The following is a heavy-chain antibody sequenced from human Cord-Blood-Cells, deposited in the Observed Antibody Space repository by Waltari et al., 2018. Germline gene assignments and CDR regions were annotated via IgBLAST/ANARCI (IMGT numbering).Heavy chain of an antibody. D-gene: IGHD1-26*01. CDR1: GFPFSSYE. V-gene: IGHV3-48*03. CDR2: ISSSGSTI. Sequence: EVQLVESGGGLVQPGGSLRLSCAASGFPFSSYEMNWARQAPGKGLEWVSYISSSGSTIYYADSVKGRFTISRDNAKNSLYLQMNSLRAEDTAVYYCASHSGSYSEAFDIWGQGTMVTVSS. J-gene: IGHJ3*02. CDR3: ASHSGSYSEAFDI.